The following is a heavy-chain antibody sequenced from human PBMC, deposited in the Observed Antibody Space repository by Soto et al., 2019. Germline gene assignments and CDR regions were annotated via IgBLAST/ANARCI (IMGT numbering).Heavy chain of an antibody. D-gene: IGHD3-16*01. V-gene: IGHV3-23*01. CDR2: ISDDSSRT. CDR3: VKGGWLDF. CDR1: GFTFSTFE. J-gene: IGHJ5*01. Sequence: PGGCLRLSCAAAGFTFSTFEMSWVRQAPGRGLEWVSFISDDSSRTYYADAVKGRFTISRDNSKHTLYLQMNSLTAEDTAVYACVKGGWLDFWGQGTLVTVSS.